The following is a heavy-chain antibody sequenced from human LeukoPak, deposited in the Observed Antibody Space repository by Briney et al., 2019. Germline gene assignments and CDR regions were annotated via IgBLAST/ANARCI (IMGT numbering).Heavy chain of an antibody. D-gene: IGHD3-22*01. CDR2: IYHSGST. J-gene: IGHJ5*02. CDR3: ARGSLITPGAWFDP. V-gene: IGHV4-30-2*01. CDR1: GGSISSGGYS. Sequence: SVTLSLTCAVSGGSISSGGYSWSWIRQPPGKGLEWIGYIYHSGSTYYNPSLKSRVTISVDRSKNQFSLKLSPVTAADTAVYYCARGSLITPGAWFDPWGQGTLVTVSS.